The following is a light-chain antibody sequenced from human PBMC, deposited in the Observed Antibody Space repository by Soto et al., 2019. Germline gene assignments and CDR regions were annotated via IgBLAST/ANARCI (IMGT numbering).Light chain of an antibody. CDR1: QGISSY. CDR2: AAS. Sequence: AIRLTQSPSSLSASTGDRVTITCRASQGISSYLAWYQQKPGKAPKLLIYAASTLQSGVPSRFSGSGSGTDFTLTISCLQSEDFATYYCQQYSSYWLTFGGGTKVDIK. V-gene: IGKV1-8*01. J-gene: IGKJ4*01. CDR3: QQYSSYWLT.